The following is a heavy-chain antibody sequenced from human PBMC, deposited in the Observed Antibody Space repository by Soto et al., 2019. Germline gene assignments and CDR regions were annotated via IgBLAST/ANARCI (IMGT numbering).Heavy chain of an antibody. Sequence: QVQLVESGGGVVQPGRSLRLSCAASGFTFSSYAMHWVRQAPGKGLEWLAVISYDGSNKYYADSVKGRFTISRDNSKNTLYLQMNSLRAEDTAVYYCARVYSMNALGHAFDYWGQGTLVTVSS. D-gene: IGHD3-22*01. CDR1: GFTFSSYA. V-gene: IGHV3-30-3*01. J-gene: IGHJ4*02. CDR3: ARVYSMNALGHAFDY. CDR2: ISYDGSNK.